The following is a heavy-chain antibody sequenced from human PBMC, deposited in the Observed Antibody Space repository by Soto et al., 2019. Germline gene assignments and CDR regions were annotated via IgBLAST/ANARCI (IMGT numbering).Heavy chain of an antibody. D-gene: IGHD3-9*01. V-gene: IGHV4-34*01. CDR3: ARGGSIDWQLALDI. CDR2: IKHSGSS. CDR1: AGSFSHYY. Sequence: QVQQQPWGAGLLKPSETLSLTCAVYAGSFSHYYWNWIRQSPGKGLEWIGKIKHSGSSNYNPSLRSRVSISVDMSKNQFSLRLTSVTAADTAVYYCARGGSIDWQLALDIWGQGTMVTVSS. J-gene: IGHJ3*02.